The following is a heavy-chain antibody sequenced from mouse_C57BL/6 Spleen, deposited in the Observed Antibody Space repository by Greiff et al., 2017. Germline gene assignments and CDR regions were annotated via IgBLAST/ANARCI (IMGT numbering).Heavy chain of an antibody. J-gene: IGHJ4*01. CDR1: GYTFTSYG. V-gene: IGHV1-81*01. Sequence: VKLMESGAELARPGASVKLSCKASGYTFTSYGISWVKQRTGQGLEWIGEIYPRSGNTYYNEKFKGKATLTADKSSSTAYMELRSLTSEDSAVYFCANGGWDGDYYAMDYWGQGTSVTVSS. D-gene: IGHD4-1*01. CDR3: ANGGWDGDYYAMDY. CDR2: IYPRSGNT.